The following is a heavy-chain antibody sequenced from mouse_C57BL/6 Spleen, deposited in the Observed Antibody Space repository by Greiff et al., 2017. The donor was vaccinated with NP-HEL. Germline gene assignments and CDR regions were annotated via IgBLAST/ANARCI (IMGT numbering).Heavy chain of an antibody. J-gene: IGHJ2*01. CDR3: ARGDGYYHYFDY. CDR2: ISYDGSN. D-gene: IGHD2-3*01. V-gene: IGHV3-6*01. CDR1: GYSITSGYY. Sequence: EVQLVESGPGLVKPSQSLSLTCSVTGYSITSGYYWNWIRQFPGNKLEWMGYISYDGSNNYNPSLKNRISITRDTSKNQFFLKLNSVTTEDTATYYCARGDGYYHYFDYWGQGTTLTVSS.